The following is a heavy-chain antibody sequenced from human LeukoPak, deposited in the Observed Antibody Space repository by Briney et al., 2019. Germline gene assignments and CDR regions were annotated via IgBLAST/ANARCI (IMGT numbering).Heavy chain of an antibody. D-gene: IGHD4-17*01. CDR2: IYSGGST. J-gene: IGHJ3*02. V-gene: IGHV3-53*01. Sequence: GKSLRLSCAASGFTFNNYGMHWVRQAPGKGLEWASVIYSGGSTYYADSVKGRFTISRDNSKNTLYLQMNSLRAEDTAVYYCASLTVTDAFDIWGQGTMVTVSS. CDR3: ASLTVTDAFDI. CDR1: GFTFNNYG.